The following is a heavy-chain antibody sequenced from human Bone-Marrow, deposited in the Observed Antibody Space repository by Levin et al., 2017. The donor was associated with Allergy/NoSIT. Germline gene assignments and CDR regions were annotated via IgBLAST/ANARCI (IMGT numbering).Heavy chain of an antibody. J-gene: IGHJ3*02. V-gene: IGHV3-23*01. CDR1: GFTFNSYV. CDR2: ISRSGGGA. Sequence: SCAASGFTFNSYVMTWVRQAPGKGLEWVSAISRSGGGAYYADSVKGRFTISRENSNNTLYLQMNSLTAEDTAVYYCAKVRGFCATGVCPDAFDIWGQGTMVTVSS. CDR3: AKVRGFCATGVCPDAFDI. D-gene: IGHD2-8*01.